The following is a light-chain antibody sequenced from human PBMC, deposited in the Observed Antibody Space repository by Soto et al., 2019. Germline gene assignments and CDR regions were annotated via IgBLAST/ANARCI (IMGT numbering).Light chain of an antibody. J-gene: IGKJ1*01. CDR1: QSVSIN. CDR3: QQRSNSWT. V-gene: IGKV3-11*01. CDR2: DAS. Sequence: EIVMTQSPATLSVSPGERAILSCRASQSVSINLAWYQQKPGQAPRLLIYDASNRATGIPARFSGSGSGTDFTLTISSLEPEDFAVYYCQQRSNSWTFGQGTKVDI.